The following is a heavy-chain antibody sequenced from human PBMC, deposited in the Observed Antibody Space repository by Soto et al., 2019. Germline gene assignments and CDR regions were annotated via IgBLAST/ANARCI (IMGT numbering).Heavy chain of an antibody. Sequence: EVQLVQSGGGLVQPGGSLKLSCAASGFTFSGSTVHWVRQASGEGLQWVGRIRRKANDYATTYIASVKGRFTISRDDCRNTGYMQMSDLKTEDTAVYYCTGGYCTGGTCYSGDFPQGGQGALVTVCS. CDR2: IRRKANDYAT. CDR3: TGGYCTGGTCYSGDFPQ. J-gene: IGHJ1*01. CDR1: GFTFSGST. D-gene: IGHD2-15*01. V-gene: IGHV3-73*02.